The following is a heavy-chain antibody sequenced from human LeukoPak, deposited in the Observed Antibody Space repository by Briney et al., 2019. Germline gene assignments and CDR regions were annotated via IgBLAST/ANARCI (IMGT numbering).Heavy chain of an antibody. CDR1: GGSISSYY. J-gene: IGHJ6*03. CDR3: ARGGGLDYYYHYMDV. V-gene: IGHV4-59*01. Sequence: SETLSLTCTVSGGSISSYYWGWIRQPPGKGLEWIGGIYHSGSTNYNPSLKSRVTISVDTSKNQFSLKLSSVTAADTAVYYCARGGGLDYYYHYMDVWGKGTTVTISS. CDR2: IYHSGST. D-gene: IGHD6-6*01.